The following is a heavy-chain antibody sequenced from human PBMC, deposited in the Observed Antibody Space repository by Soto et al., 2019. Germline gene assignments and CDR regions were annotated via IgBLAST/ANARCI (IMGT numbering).Heavy chain of an antibody. CDR2: TYQSGSA. Sequence: LSLTCTASGGSITSGGYSWTWIRQSPGKGLEWIGYTYQSGSAYYNPSLKSRVTISVDRSKNQFSLNLTSVTAADTAVYYCARDYYGTDVWGQGTTVTVSS. CDR1: GGSITSGGYS. J-gene: IGHJ6*02. CDR3: ARDYYGTDV. V-gene: IGHV4-30-2*06.